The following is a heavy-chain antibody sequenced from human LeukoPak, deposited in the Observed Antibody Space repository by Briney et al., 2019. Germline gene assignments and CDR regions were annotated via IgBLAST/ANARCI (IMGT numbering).Heavy chain of an antibody. CDR3: ARLDIVATISLYGDYDL. Sequence: ASVKVSFKASGYTFTGYYMHWVRQAPGQGLEWMGWINPNSGGTNYAQKFQGRVTMTRDTSISTAYMELSRLRSDDTAVYYCARLDIVATISLYGDYDLWGQGTLVTVSS. D-gene: IGHD5-12*01. J-gene: IGHJ4*02. CDR1: GYTFTGYY. CDR2: INPNSGGT. V-gene: IGHV1-2*02.